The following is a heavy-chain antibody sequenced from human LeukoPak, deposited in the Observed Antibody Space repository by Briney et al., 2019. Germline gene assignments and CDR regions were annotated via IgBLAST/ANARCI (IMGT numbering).Heavy chain of an antibody. Sequence: ASVKVSCKASGYTFTSYYMHWVRQAPGQGLEWMGIINPSGGSTSYAQKIQGRVTMTRGTSTSTVYMELSSLRSEDAAVYYCARGGGLGGYDLDKGETGRLFDYWGQGTLVTVSS. CDR1: GYTFTSYY. CDR3: ARGGGLGGYDLDKGETGRLFDY. V-gene: IGHV1-46*01. CDR2: INPSGGST. D-gene: IGHD5-12*01. J-gene: IGHJ4*02.